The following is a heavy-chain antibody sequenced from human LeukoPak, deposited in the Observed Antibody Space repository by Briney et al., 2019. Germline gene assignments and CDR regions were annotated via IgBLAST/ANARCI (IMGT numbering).Heavy chain of an antibody. CDR3: STGDLPFGY. J-gene: IGHJ4*02. CDR2: ISSGSTSI. V-gene: IGHV3-48*04. Sequence: GGSLRLSCAASGFTFDSYTMHWVRQAPGKGLEWLSSISSGSTSISYAASVKGRFTISRDNAQNSLYLQMNSLRAEDTAVYYCSTGDLPFGYWGQGTLVTVSS. CDR1: GFTFDSYT.